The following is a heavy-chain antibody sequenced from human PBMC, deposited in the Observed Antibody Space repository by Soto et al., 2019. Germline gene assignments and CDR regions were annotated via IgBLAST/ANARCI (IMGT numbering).Heavy chain of an antibody. D-gene: IGHD6-13*01. V-gene: IGHV4-4*07. CDR2: IDTSGNT. Sequence: PSETLSLTCTVSGGSISTYYWSWIRQPAGKGLEWIGRIDTSGNTNYNPSLKSRVTMSVDTSKKQFSLKLTSVIAADTAVYYCARYSSNWFQTEGMDVWGQGTTVTVSS. J-gene: IGHJ6*02. CDR3: ARYSSNWFQTEGMDV. CDR1: GGSISTYY.